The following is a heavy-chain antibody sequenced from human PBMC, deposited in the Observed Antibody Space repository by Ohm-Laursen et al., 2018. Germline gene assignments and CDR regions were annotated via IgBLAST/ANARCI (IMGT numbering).Heavy chain of an antibody. CDR3: AKGTTDVDY. V-gene: IGHV3-23*01. CDR2: ISVSGSST. D-gene: IGHD1-1*01. Sequence: SLRLSCSATGFTVSNNYMSWVRQAPGKGLEWVSGISVSGSSTDYADSVKGRFTISRDNSKNTLYLQMNSLRAEDTAVYYCAKGTTDVDYWGQGTLVTVSS. J-gene: IGHJ4*02. CDR1: GFTVSNNY.